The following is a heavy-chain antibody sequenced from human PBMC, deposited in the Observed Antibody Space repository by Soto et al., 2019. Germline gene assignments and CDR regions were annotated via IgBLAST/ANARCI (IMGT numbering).Heavy chain of an antibody. J-gene: IGHJ6*02. CDR2: IYYAGST. V-gene: IGHV4-39*01. CDR3: ASLVFHCLSGSCDHYNFYGLDV. D-gene: IGHD6-25*01. Sequence: SETLSLTCTVSGGSISSTDHYWGWIRQPPGKGLEWLGSIYYAGSTFHNPSLKRRATISVDTSRNQFSLRLSSVTASDTAVYYCASLVFHCLSGSCDHYNFYGLDVWGQGTTVTVSS. CDR1: GGSISSTDHY.